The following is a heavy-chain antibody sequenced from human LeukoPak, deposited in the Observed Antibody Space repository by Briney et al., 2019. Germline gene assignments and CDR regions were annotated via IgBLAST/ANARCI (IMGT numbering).Heavy chain of an antibody. V-gene: IGHV3-73*01. D-gene: IGHD3-10*01. J-gene: IGHJ3*02. Sequence: PGGSLRLSCAASGFTFSGSAMHWVRQASGKGLEWVGRIRSKANSYATAYAASVKGRFTISRDDSKNTAYLQMNSLKTEDTAVYYCISPVTGDAFDIWGQGTMVTVSS. CDR1: GFTFSGSA. CDR3: ISPVTGDAFDI. CDR2: IRSKANSYAT.